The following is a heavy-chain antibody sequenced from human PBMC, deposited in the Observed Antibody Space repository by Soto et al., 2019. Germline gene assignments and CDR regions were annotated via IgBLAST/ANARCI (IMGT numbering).Heavy chain of an antibody. CDR2: IIPMFGTA. J-gene: IGHJ4*02. D-gene: IGHD3-22*01. CDR1: GGTFSRHA. CDR3: VRGWGYDSSDYYYAY. Sequence: QVQLVQSGAEVRKPGSSVKVSCKASGGTFSRHAISWVRQAPGQGLEWMGGIIPMFGTANHAQKFQGRVTIIADESTSTAYMELSSLRSEDTATYYCVRGWGYDSSDYYYAYWGQGTLVIVSS. V-gene: IGHV1-69*01.